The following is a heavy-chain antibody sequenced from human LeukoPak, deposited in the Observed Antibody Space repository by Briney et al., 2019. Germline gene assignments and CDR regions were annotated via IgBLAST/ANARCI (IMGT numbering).Heavy chain of an antibody. D-gene: IGHD5-24*01. J-gene: IGHJ4*02. V-gene: IGHV3-30-3*01. Sequence: GRSLRLSCAASGFTFSSYAMHWVRQAPGKGLEWVAVISYDGSNKYYADSVKGRFTISRDNSKNTLYLQMNSLRAEDTAVYYCARSGRWLQSPDYWGQGTLVTVSS. CDR3: ARSGRWLQSPDY. CDR1: GFTFSSYA. CDR2: ISYDGSNK.